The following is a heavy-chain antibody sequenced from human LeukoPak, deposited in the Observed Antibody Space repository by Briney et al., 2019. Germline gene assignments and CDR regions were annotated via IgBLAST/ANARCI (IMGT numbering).Heavy chain of an antibody. D-gene: IGHD3-16*01. CDR3: VRDLYARLRLGEPPGY. CDR2: ISSSTTYI. Sequence: GGSLRLSCAASGFTFSSYSMHWVRQAPGKGLEWVSSISSSTTYIYYADSVKGRFTISRDNAENSLYLQMHSLRAEDTAIYYCVRDLYARLRLGEPPGYWGQGTLVVVSS. V-gene: IGHV3-21*01. CDR1: GFTFSSYS. J-gene: IGHJ4*02.